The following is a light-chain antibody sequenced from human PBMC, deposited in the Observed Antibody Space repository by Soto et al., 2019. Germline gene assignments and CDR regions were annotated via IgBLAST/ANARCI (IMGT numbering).Light chain of an antibody. CDR2: GAS. J-gene: IGKJ4*01. V-gene: IGKV1-27*01. CDR1: QGISNY. CDR3: QKYDGSPRT. Sequence: DIQMTQSPSSLSASVGDRFTITCRARQGISNYLAWYQQKPGKVPQLLIYGASTLQSGVPSRFSGSGSGTDFTLPISSLQPEDVATYYCQKYDGSPRTFGGGTKVEIK.